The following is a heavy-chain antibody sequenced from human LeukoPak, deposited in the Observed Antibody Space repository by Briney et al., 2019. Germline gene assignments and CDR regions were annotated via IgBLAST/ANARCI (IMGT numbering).Heavy chain of an antibody. Sequence: VASVTVSYKASGYTFTKYDINWVRQAAGQGLEWMGWMNPNSGNTGYAQKFQGRGTMTRSTSISTAYMGLSSLRSEDTAVYYCAREDYGSGSSHYGMDVWGQGTTVTVSS. V-gene: IGHV1-8*01. CDR2: MNPNSGNT. CDR3: AREDYGSGSSHYGMDV. J-gene: IGHJ6*02. CDR1: GYTFTKYD. D-gene: IGHD3-10*01.